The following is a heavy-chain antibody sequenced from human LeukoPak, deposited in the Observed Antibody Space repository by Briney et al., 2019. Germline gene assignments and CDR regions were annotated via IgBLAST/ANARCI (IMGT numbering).Heavy chain of an antibody. J-gene: IGHJ4*02. D-gene: IGHD3-22*01. CDR1: GFTFSSYG. CDR2: ISGSGGST. V-gene: IGHV3-23*01. Sequence: GGTLRLSCAASGFTFSSYGMSWVRQAPGKGLEWVSAISGSGGSTYYADSVKGRFTISRDNSKNTLYLQMNSLRAEDTAVYYCAKDPYYYDSSGYWAANHYFDYWGQGTLVTVSS. CDR3: AKDPYYYDSSGYWAANHYFDY.